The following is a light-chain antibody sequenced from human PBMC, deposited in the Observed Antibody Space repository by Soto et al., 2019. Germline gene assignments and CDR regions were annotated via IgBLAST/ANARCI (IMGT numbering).Light chain of an antibody. CDR2: GAF. Sequence: EIVLTHSPSTLSLYLGARCTLSCRASPSVTNFLAWYQQKPGQAPRLLIYGAFNRATGIPARFSGSGSGTDFTLTISSLEPEDSAVYYCQQRNVWPPVTFGQGTRLEI. CDR1: PSVTNF. V-gene: IGKV3-11*01. CDR3: QQRNVWPPVT. J-gene: IGKJ5*01.